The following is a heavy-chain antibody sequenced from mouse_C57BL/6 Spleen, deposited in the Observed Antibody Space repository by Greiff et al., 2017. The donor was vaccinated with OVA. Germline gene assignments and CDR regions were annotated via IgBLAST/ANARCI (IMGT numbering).Heavy chain of an antibody. V-gene: IGHV2-2*01. Sequence: VQLVESGPGLVQPSQSLSITCTVSGFSLTSYGVHWVRQSPGKGLEWLGVIWSGGSTDYNAAFISRLSISKDNSKSQVFFKMNSLQADDTAIYYCARNDDYDEEAWFAYWGQGTLVTVSA. CDR3: ARNDDYDEEAWFAY. CDR2: IWSGGST. CDR1: GFSLTSYG. J-gene: IGHJ3*01. D-gene: IGHD2-4*01.